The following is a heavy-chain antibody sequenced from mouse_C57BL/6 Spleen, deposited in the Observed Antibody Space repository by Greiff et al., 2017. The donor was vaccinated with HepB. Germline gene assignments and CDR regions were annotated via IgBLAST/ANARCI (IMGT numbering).Heavy chain of an antibody. V-gene: IGHV5-6*01. CDR3: ARGSNTRYFDV. D-gene: IGHD2-5*01. CDR1: GFTFSSYG. Sequence: EVHLVESGGDLVKPGGSLKLSCAASGFTFSSYGMSWVRQTPDKRLEWVATISSGGSYTYYPDSVKGRFTISRDNAKNTLYLQMSSLKSEDTAMYYCARGSNTRYFDVWGTGTTVTVSS. CDR2: ISSGGSYT. J-gene: IGHJ1*03.